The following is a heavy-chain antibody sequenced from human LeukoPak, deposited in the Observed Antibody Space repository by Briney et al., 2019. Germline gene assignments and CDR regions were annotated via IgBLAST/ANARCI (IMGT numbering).Heavy chain of an antibody. CDR3: ARTYGSGTPRYYGMDV. V-gene: IGHV4-59*01. Sequence: SETLSLTCTVSGGSISSSFWSWIRRPPGKGLEWIGYIYDNGNTNYNPSLSSRLTLSLDRSKNLLSLRLRSVTAADTAVYYCARTYGSGTPRYYGMDVWGQGTTVTVSS. CDR2: IYDNGNT. CDR1: GGSISSSF. J-gene: IGHJ6*02. D-gene: IGHD3-10*01.